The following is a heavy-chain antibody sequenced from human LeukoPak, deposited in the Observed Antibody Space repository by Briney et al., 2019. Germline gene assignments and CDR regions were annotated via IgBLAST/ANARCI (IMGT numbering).Heavy chain of an antibody. CDR3: ARGTWGTGDPY. Sequence: ASVKVSCKASGGTFSSYAISWVRQAPGQGLEWMGRIIPIFGTANYAQKFQGRVTITTDESTSTAHMELSSLRSEDTAVYYCARGTWGTGDPYWGQGTLVTVSS. D-gene: IGHD4-17*01. J-gene: IGHJ4*02. CDR1: GGTFSSYA. CDR2: IIPIFGTA. V-gene: IGHV1-69*05.